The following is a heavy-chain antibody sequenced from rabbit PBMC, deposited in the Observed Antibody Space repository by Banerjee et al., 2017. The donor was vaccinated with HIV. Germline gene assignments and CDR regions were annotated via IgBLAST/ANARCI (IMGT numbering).Heavy chain of an antibody. D-gene: IGHD2-1*01. J-gene: IGHJ4*01. CDR1: GFSFSSDYD. Sequence: QSLEESGGDLVKPGASLTLTCKASGFSFSSDYDMCWVRQAPGKGLEWIACIYTGIGSTDYATWAKGRFTISKTSSTTVTLQMTSLTAADTATYFCARDPSWDDYGGYDLWGLGTLVTVS. CDR3: ARDPSWDDYGGYDL. V-gene: IGHV1S40*01. CDR2: IYTGIGST.